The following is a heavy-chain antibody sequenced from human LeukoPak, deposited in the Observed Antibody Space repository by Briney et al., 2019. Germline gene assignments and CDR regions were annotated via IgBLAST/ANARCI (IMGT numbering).Heavy chain of an antibody. D-gene: IGHD3-10*01. CDR3: AGAALTNQYTSGAFHH. CDR1: GSSITCYY. CDR2: ISNSGTN. V-gene: IGHV4-59*01. Sequence: SETLSLTCAVSGSSITCYYWSWIRQPPGKGLEWIGDISNSGTNNYNPSLKSRVTISVDKSKKQVSLRLKSLTAADTAVYFCAGAALTNQYTSGAFHHWGQGTLVTVSS. J-gene: IGHJ1*01.